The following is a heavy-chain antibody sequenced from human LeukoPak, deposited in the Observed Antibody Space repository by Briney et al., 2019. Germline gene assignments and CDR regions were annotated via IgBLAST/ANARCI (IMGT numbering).Heavy chain of an antibody. Sequence: GASLKVCCKASVYTFTGYYMHWVRQAPGQGLEWMGWINPNSGGTNYAQKFQGRVTMTRDTSISTSYMQLSRLRSDDTAVYYCARWDTVHWFDPWGQGTLVTVSS. CDR2: INPNSGGT. D-gene: IGHD5-18*01. CDR1: VYTFTGYY. V-gene: IGHV1-2*02. J-gene: IGHJ5*02. CDR3: ARWDTVHWFDP.